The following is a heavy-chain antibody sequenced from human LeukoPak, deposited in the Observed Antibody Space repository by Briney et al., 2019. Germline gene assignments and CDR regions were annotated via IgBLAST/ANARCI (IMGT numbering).Heavy chain of an antibody. CDR2: ISGSGGST. Sequence: GGSLRLSCAASGFTFSSYGMSWVRQAPGKGLEWVSAISGSGGSTYYADSVKGRFTISRDNSKNTLYLQMNSLRAEDTAVYYCAKASIVVVPAAMNYWGQGTLVTVSS. CDR1: GFTFSSYG. CDR3: AKASIVVVPAAMNY. V-gene: IGHV3-23*01. D-gene: IGHD2-2*01. J-gene: IGHJ4*02.